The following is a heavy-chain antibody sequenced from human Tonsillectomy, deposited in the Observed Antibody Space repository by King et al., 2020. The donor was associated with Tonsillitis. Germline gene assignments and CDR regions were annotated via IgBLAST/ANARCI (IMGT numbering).Heavy chain of an antibody. Sequence: QLQESGPGLVKPSETLSLTCTVSGGSISSSSYYWGWIRQPPGQGLEWIGSIYYSGSTYYNPSLKSRVTISVDTSKNQFSLKLSSVTAADTAVYYCARAPNLSSGWYSGFDYWGQGTLVTVSS. D-gene: IGHD6-19*01. CDR2: IYYSGST. V-gene: IGHV4-39*07. CDR3: ARAPNLSSGWYSGFDY. CDR1: GGSISSSSYY. J-gene: IGHJ4*02.